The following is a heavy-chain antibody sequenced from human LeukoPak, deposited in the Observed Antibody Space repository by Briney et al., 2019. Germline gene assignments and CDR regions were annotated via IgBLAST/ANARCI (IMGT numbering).Heavy chain of an antibody. V-gene: IGHV4-34*01. D-gene: IGHD3-10*01. Sequence: SETLSLTCAVFGGSFSGYSWTWIRQPPGKGLEWIGEITDTGSTNYNRSLTSRLTISLGTSQNQLSLTLRSVTAADTAVYYCARVYVTVVRGSWFDPWGQGTLVTVSS. J-gene: IGHJ5*02. CDR3: ARVYVTVVRGSWFDP. CDR2: ITDTGST. CDR1: GGSFSGYS.